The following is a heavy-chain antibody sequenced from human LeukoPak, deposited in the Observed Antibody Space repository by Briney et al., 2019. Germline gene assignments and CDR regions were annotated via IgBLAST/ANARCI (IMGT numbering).Heavy chain of an antibody. CDR3: ARGPTISSGWYYYFHY. V-gene: IGHV4-59*01. CDR2: MYYGGNT. J-gene: IGHJ4*02. CDR1: GGSISGYY. Sequence: PSETLSLTCTASGGSISGYYWSWLRQPPGKGLEWIGYMYYGGNTNYNPSLESRVTISVDTSKNQFSLKLSSVTAADTAVYYCARGPTISSGWYYYFHYWGQGTLVTVSS. D-gene: IGHD6-19*01.